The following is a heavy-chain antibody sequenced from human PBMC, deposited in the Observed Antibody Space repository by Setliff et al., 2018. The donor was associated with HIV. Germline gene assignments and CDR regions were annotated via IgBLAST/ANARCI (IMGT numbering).Heavy chain of an antibody. CDR1: GGSISSGGYF. V-gene: IGHV4-31*03. CDR3: ARVVYGGDSLGRYFQH. Sequence: PSETLSLTCTVCGGSISSGGYFWSWIRQHPGKGLEWIGYIYHTGSTYYNPSLQSRATISIDTFKNQFSLTLRSVTAADTAVYYCARVVYGGDSLGRYFQHWGQGTLVTVS. CDR2: IYHTGST. D-gene: IGHD1-20*01. J-gene: IGHJ1*01.